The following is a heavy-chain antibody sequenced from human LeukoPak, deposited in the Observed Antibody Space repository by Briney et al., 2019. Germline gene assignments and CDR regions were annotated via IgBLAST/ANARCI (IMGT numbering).Heavy chain of an antibody. CDR3: AKDFKVAMTTYYFDY. J-gene: IGHJ4*02. CDR1: GFTFSSYW. D-gene: IGHD4-11*01. V-gene: IGHV3-43*01. Sequence: GRSLRLSCATSGFTFSSYWMHWVRQAPGKGLVWVSVITWDGGSTHYAGSLKGRFTISRDNSKSSLYLQMNLLSTEDTALYYCAKDFKVAMTTYYFDYWGQGTLVTVSS. CDR2: ITWDGGST.